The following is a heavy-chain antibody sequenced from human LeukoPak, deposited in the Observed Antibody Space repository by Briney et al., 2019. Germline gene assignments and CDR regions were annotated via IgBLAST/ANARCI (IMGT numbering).Heavy chain of an antibody. Sequence: SETLSLTCTVSGGSISGYYWTWIRQPPGKGLQYIGYIHDSGSTTYNPSLMSRVTISVDTSKNQFSLKLSSVTAADTAVYYCARGEYSSSWYWYFDLWGQGTQVTVSS. J-gene: IGHJ2*01. D-gene: IGHD6-13*01. V-gene: IGHV4-59*01. CDR2: IHDSGST. CDR3: ARGEYSSSWYWYFDL. CDR1: GGSISGYY.